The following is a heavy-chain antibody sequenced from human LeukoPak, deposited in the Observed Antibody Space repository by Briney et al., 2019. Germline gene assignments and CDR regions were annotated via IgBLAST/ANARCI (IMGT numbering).Heavy chain of an antibody. J-gene: IGHJ6*03. V-gene: IGHV1-8*01. CDR3: ARAAVAGTRVYYYYYMDV. CDR1: GYIFTSYD. CDR2: MNPNSGNT. D-gene: IGHD6-19*01. Sequence: GASVKVSCKASGYIFTSYDINWVRQATGQGLEWMGWMNPNSGNTGYAQKFQGRVTMTRNTSISTAYMELSSLRSEDTAVYYCARAAVAGTRVYYYYYMDVWGKGTTVTVSS.